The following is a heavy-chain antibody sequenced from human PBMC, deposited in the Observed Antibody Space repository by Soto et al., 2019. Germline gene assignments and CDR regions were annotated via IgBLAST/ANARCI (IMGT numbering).Heavy chain of an antibody. J-gene: IGHJ6*02. Sequence: TLSLTCTVSGCSIGSGDYYWSWIRQPPGKGLEWIGYIYYSGSTYYNPSLKSRVTISVDTSKNQFSLKLSSVTAADTAVYYCARDLAAGTLMDVWGQGTTVTVSS. CDR1: GCSIGSGDYY. V-gene: IGHV4-30-4*01. CDR2: IYYSGST. CDR3: ARDLAAGTLMDV. D-gene: IGHD6-13*01.